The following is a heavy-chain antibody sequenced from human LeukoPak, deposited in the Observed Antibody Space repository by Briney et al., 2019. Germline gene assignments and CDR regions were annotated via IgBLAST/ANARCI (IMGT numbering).Heavy chain of an antibody. CDR3: ARGPGGYCSSTSCYYMDV. CDR1: GGTFSSYA. CDR2: IIPIFGTA. Sequence: ASVKVSCKASGGTFSSYAISWVRQAPGQGLEWMGGIIPIFGTANYAQKFQGRATITTDESTSTAYMELSSLRSEDTAVYYCARGPGGYCSSTSCYYMDVWGKGTTVTVSS. D-gene: IGHD2-2*01. V-gene: IGHV1-69*05. J-gene: IGHJ6*03.